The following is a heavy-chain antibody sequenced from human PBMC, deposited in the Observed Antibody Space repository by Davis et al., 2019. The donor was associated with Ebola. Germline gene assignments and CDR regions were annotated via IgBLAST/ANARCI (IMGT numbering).Heavy chain of an antibody. V-gene: IGHV4-34*01. D-gene: IGHD3-9*01. J-gene: IGHJ2*01. CDR1: GGSFSGYY. Sequence: MPSETLSLTCAVYGGSFSGYYWSWIRQPPGKGLEWIGEINHSGSTNYNPSLKSRVTISVDTSKNQFSLKLSSVTAADTAVYYCASTYWLLAHWYFDLWGRGTLVTVSS. CDR2: INHSGST. CDR3: ASTYWLLAHWYFDL.